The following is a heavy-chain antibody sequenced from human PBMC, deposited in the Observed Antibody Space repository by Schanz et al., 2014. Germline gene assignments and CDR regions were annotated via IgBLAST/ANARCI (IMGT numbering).Heavy chain of an antibody. J-gene: IGHJ4*01. D-gene: IGHD6-19*01. Sequence: QVQVAQSGGGLVKPGGSLRLSCAASGFVFGDYYMTWIRQAPGKGLEWLSYISDSGTYTNYADSVKGRFTISRDNAESSLYLQMNSLRVEDTAVYYCAASSGWHPSTDYWGHGTLVTVSS. CDR2: ISDSGTYT. V-gene: IGHV3-11*05. CDR1: GFVFGDYY. CDR3: AASSGWHPSTDY.